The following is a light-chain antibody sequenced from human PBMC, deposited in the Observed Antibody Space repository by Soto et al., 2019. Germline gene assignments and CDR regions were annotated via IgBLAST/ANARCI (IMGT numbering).Light chain of an antibody. V-gene: IGLV2-14*01. CDR3: SSYTSSYTYG. CDR2: GVT. Sequence: QSVLTQPASVSGSPGQSITISCTGTSSDIGGYNYVSWYQQHPGKAPKLMIYGVTNRPSGASNRFSGSKSGNTASLTISGLLAEDEADYYCSSYTSSYTYGFGTGTKVTVL. CDR1: SSDIGGYNY. J-gene: IGLJ1*01.